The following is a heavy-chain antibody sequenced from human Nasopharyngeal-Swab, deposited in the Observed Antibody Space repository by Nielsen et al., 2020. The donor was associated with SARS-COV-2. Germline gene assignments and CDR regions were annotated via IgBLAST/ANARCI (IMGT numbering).Heavy chain of an antibody. D-gene: IGHD3-3*01. Sequence: SVNVSCKASGYTFTSYGISWVRQAPGQGLEWMGWISAYNGNTNYAQKLQGRVTMTTDTSTSTAYMELRSLRSDDTAVYYCARHYDFWSGYLPYYFDYWGQGTLVTVSS. CDR1: GYTFTSYG. CDR3: ARHYDFWSGYLPYYFDY. CDR2: ISAYNGNT. V-gene: IGHV1-18*01. J-gene: IGHJ4*02.